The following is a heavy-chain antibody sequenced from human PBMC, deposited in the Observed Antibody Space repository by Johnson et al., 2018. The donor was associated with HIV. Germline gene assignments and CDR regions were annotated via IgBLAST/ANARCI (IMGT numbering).Heavy chain of an antibody. V-gene: IGHV3-30*02. Sequence: QVQLVESGGGLIQPGGSLRLSCAASDFTVSGNYMSCVRRAPGKGLEWVAFTAHDESITHYADSVKGRVPMSRANYMSTLNLQMNSLRAEDTAIYYCANDDNLGVWYSIGWYLRSDAVDIWGHGTMVTVSA. CDR3: ANDDNLGVWYSIGWYLRSDAVDI. J-gene: IGHJ3*02. D-gene: IGHD6-19*01. CDR2: TAHDESIT. CDR1: DFTVSGNY.